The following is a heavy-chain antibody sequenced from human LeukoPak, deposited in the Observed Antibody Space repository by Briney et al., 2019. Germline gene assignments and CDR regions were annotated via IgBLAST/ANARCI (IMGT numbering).Heavy chain of an antibody. D-gene: IGHD3-16*01. CDR3: AREPEGESFDY. J-gene: IGHJ4*02. V-gene: IGHV1-69*04. Sequence: SVKVSCKASGGTFSSYAISWVRQAPGQGLEWMGRIIPIFGIANYAQKFQGRVTITADISTSTAYMELSSLRSEDTAVYYCAREPEGESFDYWGQGTLVTVSS. CDR2: IIPIFGIA. CDR1: GGTFSSYA.